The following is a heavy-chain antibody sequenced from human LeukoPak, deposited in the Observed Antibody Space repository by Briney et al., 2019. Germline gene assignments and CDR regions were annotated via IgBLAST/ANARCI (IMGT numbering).Heavy chain of an antibody. CDR1: GFTFSSYS. CDR2: ISSSSSYI. J-gene: IGHJ4*02. Sequence: PGGSLRLSCAASGFTFSSYSMNWVRQAPGKGLEWVSSISSSSSYIYYADSVKGRFTISRDNAKNSLYLQMNSLRAEDTAVYYCAKQDYSNYVGPFDYWGQGTPVTVSS. D-gene: IGHD4-11*01. CDR3: AKQDYSNYVGPFDY. V-gene: IGHV3-21*01.